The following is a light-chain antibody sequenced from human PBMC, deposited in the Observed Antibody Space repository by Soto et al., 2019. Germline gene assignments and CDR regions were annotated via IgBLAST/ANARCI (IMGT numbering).Light chain of an antibody. V-gene: IGLV2-23*02. J-gene: IGLJ2*01. CDR3: CSYAGSSTSVV. CDR2: EVS. CDR1: SSDVGSYNL. Sequence: QSALTQPASVSGSPGQSITISCTGTSSDVGSYNLVSWYQQHPGKAPKLMIYEVSKRPSGVSNRFSGSKSGNTASRTISGLQAEDGADYYCCSYAGSSTSVVFGGGTKLTVL.